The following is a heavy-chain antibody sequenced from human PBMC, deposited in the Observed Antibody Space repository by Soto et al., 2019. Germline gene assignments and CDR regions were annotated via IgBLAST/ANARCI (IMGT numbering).Heavy chain of an antibody. V-gene: IGHV3-23*01. Sequence: GGSLRLSCAASGFTFSSYAMSWVRQAPGKGLEWVSAISGSGGSTYYADSVKGRFTISRDNSKNTLYLQMNSLRAEATAVYYCVKVGSPRLGAFDIWGQGTMVTVSS. D-gene: IGHD6-19*01. CDR3: VKVGSPRLGAFDI. CDR2: ISGSGGST. CDR1: GFTFSSYA. J-gene: IGHJ3*02.